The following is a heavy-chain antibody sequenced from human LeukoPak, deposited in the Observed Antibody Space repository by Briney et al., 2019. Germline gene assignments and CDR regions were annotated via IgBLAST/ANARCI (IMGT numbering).Heavy chain of an antibody. CDR3: ARDAVDRSDYYMDV. V-gene: IGHV1-2*02. CDR1: GYTFTCYY. D-gene: IGHD3-16*02. CDR2: INPNSGGT. J-gene: IGHJ6*03. Sequence: ASVKVSCKASGYTFTCYYMHWVRQAPGQGLEGMGWINPNSGGTNYAQKFQGRVTMTRDTSISTAYMELSRLRSDDTAVYYCARDAVDRSDYYMDVWGKGTTVTVSS.